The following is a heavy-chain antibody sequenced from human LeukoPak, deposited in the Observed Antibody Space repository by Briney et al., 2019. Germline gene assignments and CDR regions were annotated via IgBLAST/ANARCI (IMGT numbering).Heavy chain of an antibody. CDR2: ISSSSSYI. Sequence: PGGSLRLSCAASGFTFSSYSMNWVRQAPGKGLEWVSSISSSSSYIYYADSVKGRFTISRDNAKNSLYLQMNSPRAEDTAVYYCARDPEIGTGFDYWGQGTLVTVSS. CDR3: ARDPEIGTGFDY. D-gene: IGHD2/OR15-2a*01. CDR1: GFTFSSYS. J-gene: IGHJ4*02. V-gene: IGHV3-21*01.